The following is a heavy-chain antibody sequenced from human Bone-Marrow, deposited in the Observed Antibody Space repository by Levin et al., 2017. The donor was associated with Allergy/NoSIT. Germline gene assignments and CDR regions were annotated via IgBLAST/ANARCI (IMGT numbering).Heavy chain of an antibody. D-gene: IGHD1-26*01. V-gene: IGHV4-31*03. Sequence: KSSETLSLTCTVSGASISSTSYYWSWFRQHPGKGLEWIAYIHYTKGTYYNPSLRSRITMAIDTSKNQFSLNLSSMTAADTAVYFCATFPDGWVGAEYWGQGHLVTVSS. CDR1: GASISSTSYY. J-gene: IGHJ4*02. CDR2: IHYTKGT. CDR3: ATFPDGWVGAEY.